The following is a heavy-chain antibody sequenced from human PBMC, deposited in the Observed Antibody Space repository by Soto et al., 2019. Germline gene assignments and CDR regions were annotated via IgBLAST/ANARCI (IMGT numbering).Heavy chain of an antibody. D-gene: IGHD1-26*01. CDR3: ARESIVGATNTFDY. CDR1: GLTVSSNY. Sequence: EVQLVESGGGLVQPGESLRLSCAAPGLTVSSNYMSWVRQAPGKGLEWVSIIYSGGSTYYADSVKGRFTISRDNSKNTLYLQMNSLRAEDTAVYYCARESIVGATNTFDYWGQGTLVTVSS. V-gene: IGHV3-66*01. J-gene: IGHJ4*02. CDR2: IYSGGST.